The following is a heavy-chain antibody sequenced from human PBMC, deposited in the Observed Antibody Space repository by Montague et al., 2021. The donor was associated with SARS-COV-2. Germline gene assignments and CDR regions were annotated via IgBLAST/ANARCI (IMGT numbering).Heavy chain of an antibody. J-gene: IGHJ4*02. Sequence: SETLSLTCAVYGVALLRYCSGELRHEPGTVPEFVWELNHSGSTKYNPSLKSRVTISVDTSKNQFSLKLSSVTAADTAVYYCARGTKRVFTYDYDSSGYASDYWGQGTLVTVSS. CDR3: ARGTKRVFTYDYDSSGYASDY. D-gene: IGHD3-22*01. V-gene: IGHV4-34*01. CDR2: LNHSGST. CDR1: GVALLRYC.